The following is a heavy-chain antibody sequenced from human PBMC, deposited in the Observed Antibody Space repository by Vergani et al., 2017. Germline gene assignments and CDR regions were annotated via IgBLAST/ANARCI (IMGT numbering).Heavy chain of an antibody. D-gene: IGHD2-2*01. Sequence: EVQLLESGGGLVQPGGSLRLSCAASGFTFSSYAMSWVRQAPGKGLEWVSAISGSGGSTYYADSVKGRFTISRDNSKNTLYLQMNSLRAEDTAVYYCTRDRRYCSSTSCYGKLWGQGTTVTVSS. CDR1: GFTFSSYA. CDR3: TRDRRYCSSTSCYGKL. J-gene: IGHJ6*02. CDR2: ISGSGGST. V-gene: IGHV3-23*01.